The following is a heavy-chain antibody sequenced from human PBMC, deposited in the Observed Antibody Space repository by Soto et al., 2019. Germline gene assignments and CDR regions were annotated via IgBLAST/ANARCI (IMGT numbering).Heavy chain of an antibody. CDR3: ATLDYGGNSGYFDY. D-gene: IGHD4-17*01. CDR2: IYYSGST. V-gene: IGHV4-59*08. Sequence: QVQLQESGPGLVKPSETLSLTCTVSGGSISSYYWSWIRQPPGKGLEWIGYIYYSGSTNYNPSLKSRVTXXVXTXXNQFSLKLSSVTAADTAVYYCATLDYGGNSGYFDYWGQGTLVTVSS. J-gene: IGHJ4*02. CDR1: GGSISSYY.